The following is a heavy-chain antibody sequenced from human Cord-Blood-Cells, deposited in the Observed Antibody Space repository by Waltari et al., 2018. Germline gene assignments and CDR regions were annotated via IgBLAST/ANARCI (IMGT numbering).Heavy chain of an antibody. CDR3: ARDVPSYYYYGMDV. CDR2: ISAYNGNT. Sequence: QVQLVQSGAEVKKHGASVKVACKDSGYTFTSYGISWVRQAPGQGLEWMGWISAYNGNTNYAQKLQGRVTMTTDTSTSTAYMELRSLRSDDTAVYYCARDVPSYYYYGMDVWGQGTTVTVSS. CDR1: GYTFTSYG. V-gene: IGHV1-18*01. J-gene: IGHJ6*02. D-gene: IGHD3-10*02.